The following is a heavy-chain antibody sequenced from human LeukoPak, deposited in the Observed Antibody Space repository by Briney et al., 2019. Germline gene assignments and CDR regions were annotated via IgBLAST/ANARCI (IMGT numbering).Heavy chain of an antibody. D-gene: IGHD6-19*01. CDR3: ARGLYGSGWYGAYYFDY. Sequence: GGSLRLSCAASGFTFSSYWMSWVRQAPGKGLEWVANIKQDGSEKYYVDSVKGRFTISRDNAKNSLYLQMNSLRAEDTAVYYCARGLYGSGWYGAYYFDYWGQGTLVTVSS. V-gene: IGHV3-7*01. CDR2: IKQDGSEK. CDR1: GFTFSSYW. J-gene: IGHJ4*02.